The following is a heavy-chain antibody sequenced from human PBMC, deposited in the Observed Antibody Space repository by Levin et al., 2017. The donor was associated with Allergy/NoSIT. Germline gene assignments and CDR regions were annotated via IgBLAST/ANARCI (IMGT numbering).Heavy chain of an antibody. CDR2: INHSGST. V-gene: IGHV4-34*01. CDR3: TRYQNDEKVGGYSYGCFCGVSYYMDV. Sequence: SETLSLTCAVYGGSLSGYYWSWIRQPPGRGLEWLGEINHSGSTNYNPSLKSRVTISVDTSKNQFSLNLSSVTAADTAVYYCTRYQNDEKVGGYSYGCFCGVSYYMDVWGKGTTVTVSS. D-gene: IGHD5-18*01. J-gene: IGHJ6*03. CDR1: GGSLSGYY.